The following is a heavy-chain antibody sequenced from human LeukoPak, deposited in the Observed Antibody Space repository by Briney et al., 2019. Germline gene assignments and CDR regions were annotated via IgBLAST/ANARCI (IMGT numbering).Heavy chain of an antibody. CDR1: GNYW. CDR3: VSFYETY. CDR2: INSDGSWT. J-gene: IGHJ4*02. Sequence: GGSLRLSCAASGNYWMHWVRQVPGKGLVWVSHINSDGSWTSYADSVKGRFTISKDNAKDTVYLQMNSLRAEDMAVYYCVSFYETYWGRGTLVTVSS. D-gene: IGHD2/OR15-2a*01. V-gene: IGHV3-74*01.